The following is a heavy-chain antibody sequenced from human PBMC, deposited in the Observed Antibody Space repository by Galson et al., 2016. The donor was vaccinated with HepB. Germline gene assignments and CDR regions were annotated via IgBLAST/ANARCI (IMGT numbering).Heavy chain of an antibody. CDR2: MSYDGSEK. CDR1: GFTFSTYA. CDR3: ARGERGTSWAYYFDY. D-gene: IGHD2-2*01. J-gene: IGHJ4*02. V-gene: IGHV3-30-3*01. Sequence: SLRLSCAASGFTFSTYAMHWVRQAPGKGLEWVAVMSYDGSEKNYADSVKGCFTISRDNSKSTLYLQMNSLRVEDTAVYYCARGERGTSWAYYFDYWGQGTLVTVSS.